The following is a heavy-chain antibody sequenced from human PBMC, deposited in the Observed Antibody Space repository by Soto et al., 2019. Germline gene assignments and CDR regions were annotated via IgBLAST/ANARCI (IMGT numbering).Heavy chain of an antibody. V-gene: IGHV3-48*01. D-gene: IGHD6-6*01. CDR1: GFTFSSYS. CDR2: ISSSSSTI. CDR3: ARTSGGIAARVAHNY. J-gene: IGHJ4*02. Sequence: GGSLRLSCAASGFTFSSYSMNWVRQAPGKGLEWVSYISSSSSTIYYADSVKGRFTISRDNAKNSLYLQMNSLRAEDTAVYYCARTSGGIAARVAHNYWGQGTLVTVSS.